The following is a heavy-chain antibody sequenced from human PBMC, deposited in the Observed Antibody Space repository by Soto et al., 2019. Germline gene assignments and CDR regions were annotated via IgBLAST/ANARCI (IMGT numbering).Heavy chain of an antibody. J-gene: IGHJ6*02. CDR3: ARDQVLRFLEWPSAVRGYYYYGMDV. Sequence: PGGSLRLSCAASGFTFSSYEMTWVRQAPWKGLAWVSYISSSGSTIYYADSEKGRFTISRDNAKNSLYLQMNSLRAEDTAVYYCARDQVLRFLEWPSAVRGYYYYGMDVWGQGT. V-gene: IGHV3-48*03. CDR2: ISSSGSTI. CDR1: GFTFSSYE. D-gene: IGHD3-3*01.